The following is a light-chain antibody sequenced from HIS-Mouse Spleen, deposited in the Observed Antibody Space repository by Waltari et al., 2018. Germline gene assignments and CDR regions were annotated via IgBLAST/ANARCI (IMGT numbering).Light chain of an antibody. Sequence: QSVLTQPPSASGTPGQRVTISCSGSSSNIGSNYVNWYQQLPGTAPKLLIYRNKQRPSGVPDRFSGSKSGTSASLAISGLQAEDEADYYCSSYTSSSTLVFGGGTKLTVL. CDR3: SSYTSSSTLV. CDR2: RNK. CDR1: SSNIGSNY. V-gene: IGLV1-44*01. J-gene: IGLJ3*02.